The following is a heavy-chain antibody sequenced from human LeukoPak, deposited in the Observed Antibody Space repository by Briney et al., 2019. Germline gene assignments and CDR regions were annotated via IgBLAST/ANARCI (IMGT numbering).Heavy chain of an antibody. CDR2: INPNSGGT. V-gene: IGHV1-2*06. CDR3: AIVYCSSTSCSFDY. Sequence: ASVKVSCKASGYTFTGYYMHWVRQAPGQGLEWMGRINPNSGGTNYAQKFQGRVTMTGDTSISTAYMELSRLRSDDTAVYYCAIVYCSSTSCSFDYWGQGTLVTVSS. D-gene: IGHD2-2*01. J-gene: IGHJ4*02. CDR1: GYTFTGYY.